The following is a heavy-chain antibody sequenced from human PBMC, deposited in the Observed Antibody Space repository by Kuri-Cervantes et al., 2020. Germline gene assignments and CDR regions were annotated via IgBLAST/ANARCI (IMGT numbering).Heavy chain of an antibody. CDR1: GFTFDDYT. J-gene: IGHJ5*02. CDR3: AKDLVYRVVRGGVDP. V-gene: IGHV3-23*01. CDR2: ISGNGETT. D-gene: IGHD3-16*01. Sequence: GESLKISCAASGFTFDDYTMHWVRQAPGKGLEGVSVISGNGETTYYANSVKGQFTISRDNSKNTLYLQMNSLRAEDTAVYYCAKDLVYRVVRGGVDPWGQGTLVTVSS.